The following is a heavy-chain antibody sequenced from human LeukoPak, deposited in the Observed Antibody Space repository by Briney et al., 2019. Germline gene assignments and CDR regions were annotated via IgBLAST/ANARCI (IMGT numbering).Heavy chain of an antibody. Sequence: SVKVSCKASGGTFSSYAIFWVRQAPGQGLEWMGGIIPIFGTANYAQKFQGRVTITTDESTSTAYMELSSLRSEDTAVYYCAAPKVEGTFDYWGQGTLVTVSS. J-gene: IGHJ4*02. CDR2: IIPIFGTA. CDR3: AAPKVEGTFDY. CDR1: GGTFSSYA. V-gene: IGHV1-69*05. D-gene: IGHD5-24*01.